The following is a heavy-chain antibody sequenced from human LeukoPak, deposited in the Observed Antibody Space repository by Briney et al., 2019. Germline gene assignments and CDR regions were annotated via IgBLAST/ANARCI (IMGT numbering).Heavy chain of an antibody. J-gene: IGHJ4*02. Sequence: GGSLRLSCATSGFTFTTYWMNWVRQAPGKGLEWVANIKQDGSEKYYVDSVKGRFTISRDNARNSLYLQMNSLRAEDTAVYYCARDVEVAARPMGYCFDYWGQGTPVTVSS. CDR3: ARDVEVAARPMGYCFDY. V-gene: IGHV3-7*01. CDR2: IKQDGSEK. CDR1: GFTFTTYW. D-gene: IGHD6-6*01.